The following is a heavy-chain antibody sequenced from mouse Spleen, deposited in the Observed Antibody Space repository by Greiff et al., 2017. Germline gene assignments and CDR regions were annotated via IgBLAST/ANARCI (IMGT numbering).Heavy chain of an antibody. CDR3: ARERGNVGNYDYFDY. Sequence: EVKLMESGPGLVKPSQSLSLTCSVTGYSITSGYYWNWIRQFPGNKLEWMGYISYDGSNNYNPSLKNRISITRDTSKNQFFLKLNSVTTEDTATYYCARERGNVGNYDYFDYWGQGTTLTVSS. V-gene: IGHV3-6*01. CDR2: ISYDGSN. J-gene: IGHJ2*01. CDR1: GYSITSGYY. D-gene: IGHD2-1*01.